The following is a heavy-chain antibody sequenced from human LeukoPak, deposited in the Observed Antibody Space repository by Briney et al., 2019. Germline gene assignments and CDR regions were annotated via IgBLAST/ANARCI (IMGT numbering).Heavy chain of an antibody. V-gene: IGHV3-30*18. Sequence: HPGGSLRLSCAASGFPFSSYGMPWVRQAPGKGLEWVAAISFDGSEEFYADSVKGRITISRDNSENTLYLQMNSLRTEDTALYYCVKDRRDHYTLEVWGQGTTVIVSS. CDR2: ISFDGSEE. J-gene: IGHJ6*02. CDR1: GFPFSSYG. D-gene: IGHD4-11*01. CDR3: VKDRRDHYTLEV.